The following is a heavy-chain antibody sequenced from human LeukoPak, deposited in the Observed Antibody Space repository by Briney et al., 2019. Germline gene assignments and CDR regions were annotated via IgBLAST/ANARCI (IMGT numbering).Heavy chain of an antibody. D-gene: IGHD3-3*01. CDR3: ATSFGVVNPFDY. CDR1: GFTFSSYA. V-gene: IGHV3-30*04. CDR2: ISYDGSNK. J-gene: IGHJ4*02. Sequence: PGGSLRLSCAASGFTFSSYAMHWVRQAPGKGLEWVAVISYDGSNKYYADSVKGRFTISRDNSKNTLYLQMNSLRAEDTAVYYCATSFGVVNPFDYWGQGTLVTVSS.